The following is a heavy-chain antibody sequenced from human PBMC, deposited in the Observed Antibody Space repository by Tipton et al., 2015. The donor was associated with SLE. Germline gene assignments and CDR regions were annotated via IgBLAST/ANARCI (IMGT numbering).Heavy chain of an antibody. CDR3: ARVVRGAVAGRMDY. CDR1: GYTFTGYY. V-gene: IGHV1-2*06. J-gene: IGHJ4*02. Sequence: QLVQSGAEVKKPGASVKVSCKASGYTFTGYYMHWVRQAPGQGLEWMGRINPNSGGTNYAQKFQGRVTMTTDTSTSTAYMELRSLRSDDTAVYYCARVVRGAVAGRMDYWGQGTLVTVSS. D-gene: IGHD6-19*01. CDR2: INPNSGGT.